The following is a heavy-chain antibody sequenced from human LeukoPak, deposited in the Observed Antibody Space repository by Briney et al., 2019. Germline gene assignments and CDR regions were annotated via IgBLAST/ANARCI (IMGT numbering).Heavy chain of an antibody. Sequence: PQASVKVSCKASGYTFVSYDINWVRQAPGQGLEWMGWINTNTGNPTYAQGFTGRFVFSLDTSVSTAYLQISSLKAEDTAVYYCARDYYDSSGYYFHWGQGTLVTVSS. CDR1: GYTFVSYD. D-gene: IGHD3-22*01. V-gene: IGHV7-4-1*02. J-gene: IGHJ4*02. CDR2: INTNTGNP. CDR3: ARDYYDSSGYYFH.